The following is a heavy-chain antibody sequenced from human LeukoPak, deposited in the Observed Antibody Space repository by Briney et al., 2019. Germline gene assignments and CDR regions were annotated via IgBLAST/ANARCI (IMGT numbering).Heavy chain of an antibody. D-gene: IGHD5-12*01. Sequence: KPSETLSLTCTVSGVSISSSFYYWGWIRQHPGKGLEWIGAIYYTGSTDYNPSLQSRVTMSVDTSQNQFSLRLRSVTAADTAVYYCAGHTRPGYGGSENAFDIWGQGTMVTVSS. J-gene: IGHJ3*02. V-gene: IGHV4-39*01. CDR3: AGHTRPGYGGSENAFDI. CDR1: GVSISSSFYY. CDR2: IYYTGST.